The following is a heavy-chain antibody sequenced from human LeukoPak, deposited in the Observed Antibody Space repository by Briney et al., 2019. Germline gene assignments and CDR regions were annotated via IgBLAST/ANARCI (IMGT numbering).Heavy chain of an antibody. Sequence: ASVKVSCKASGYTFTSYGISWVRQAPGQGLEWMGWIRAYNGNTNYAQKLQGRVTMTTDTSTSTAYMELRSLRSDDTAVYYCARGALWFGELLPLDYWGQGTLVTVSS. V-gene: IGHV1-18*04. J-gene: IGHJ4*02. D-gene: IGHD3-10*01. CDR1: GYTFTSYG. CDR3: ARGALWFGELLPLDY. CDR2: IRAYNGNT.